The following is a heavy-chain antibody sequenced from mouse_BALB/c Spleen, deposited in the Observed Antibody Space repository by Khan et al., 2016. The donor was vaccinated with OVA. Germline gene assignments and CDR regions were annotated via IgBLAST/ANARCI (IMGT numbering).Heavy chain of an antibody. CDR2: ISSGGDYT. CDR1: GFIFSSYA. Sequence: EVELVESGGGLVKPGGSLKLSCAASGFIFSSYAMSWVRQTPEKRLDWVATISSGGDYTYYPDSVKGRFTISRDNAKNTLYLQMSSLRSEDTAMYSCARPPITTVVATSYWFFDVWGAGTTVTVSS. D-gene: IGHD1-1*01. J-gene: IGHJ1*01. V-gene: IGHV5-9-3*01. CDR3: ARPPITTVVATSYWFFDV.